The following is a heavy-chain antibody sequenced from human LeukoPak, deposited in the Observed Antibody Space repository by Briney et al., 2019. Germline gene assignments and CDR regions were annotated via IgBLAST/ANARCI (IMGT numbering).Heavy chain of an antibody. CDR1: GYSFTSYW. Sequence: GESLKISCKGSGYSFTSYWIGWVRQVPGKGLEWMGIIYPGDSDTRYSPSFQGQVTISADKSISTAYLQWTSLKASDTAMYYCASLDLDSSSSSWYFDVWGRGTLVTVSS. CDR3: ASLDLDSSSSSWYFDV. V-gene: IGHV5-51*01. D-gene: IGHD6-6*01. CDR2: IYPGDSDT. J-gene: IGHJ2*01.